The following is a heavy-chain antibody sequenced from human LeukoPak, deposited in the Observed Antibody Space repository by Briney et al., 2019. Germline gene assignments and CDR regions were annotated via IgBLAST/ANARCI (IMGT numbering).Heavy chain of an antibody. CDR2: IIPILGIA. J-gene: IGHJ4*02. CDR1: GGTFSSYA. V-gene: IGHV1-69*04. Sequence: SVKVSCKASGGTFSSYAISWVRQAPGQGIEWMGRIIPILGIANYAQKFQGRVTITADKSTSTAYMELSSLRSEDTAVYYCARDLGTSRAGTYYFDYWGQGTLVTVSS. D-gene: IGHD6-19*01. CDR3: ARDLGTSRAGTYYFDY.